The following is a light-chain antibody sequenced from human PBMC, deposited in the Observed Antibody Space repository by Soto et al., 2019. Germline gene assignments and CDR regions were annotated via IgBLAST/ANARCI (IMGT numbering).Light chain of an antibody. J-gene: IGKJ2*01. CDR2: DAS. CDR3: QQRSNWPRT. V-gene: IGKV3-11*01. Sequence: EIVLTQSPATLSLSPGERATLSCRASQSVSSYLAWYQQKPGQAPSLLIYDASNRATGIPARFSGSGSGKDFTLTSSSLEPDDFAVYYCQQRSNWPRTFGQGTKLEIK. CDR1: QSVSSY.